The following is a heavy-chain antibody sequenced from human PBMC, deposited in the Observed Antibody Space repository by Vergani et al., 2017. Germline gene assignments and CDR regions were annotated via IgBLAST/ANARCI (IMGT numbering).Heavy chain of an antibody. D-gene: IGHD6-13*01. Sequence: QVQLQESGPGLVKPSQTLSLTCTVSGGSISSCDYYWSRIRPPPGKGLVWIGYIYYSGSTYYNPSLKSRVTISVDTSKNQFSLKLSSVTAADTAVYYCARSVGYSSSWSDYWGQGTLVTVSS. CDR3: ARSVGYSSSWSDY. V-gene: IGHV4-30-4*08. CDR2: IYYSGST. CDR1: GGSISSCDYY. J-gene: IGHJ4*02.